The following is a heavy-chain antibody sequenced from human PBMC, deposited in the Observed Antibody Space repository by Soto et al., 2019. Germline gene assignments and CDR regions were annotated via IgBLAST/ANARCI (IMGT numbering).Heavy chain of an antibody. Sequence: ASVKVCCKASGYTFSSYGISWVRQAPGQGLEWMGWISPYNGNTNYAQKLQGRVTMTTDTSTGTVYMELRSLRSDDTAVYYCAGGNYYYDNSGYYTLDYWGQGTLVTVSS. CDR1: GYTFSSYG. D-gene: IGHD3-22*01. J-gene: IGHJ4*02. V-gene: IGHV1-18*01. CDR3: AGGNYYYDNSGYYTLDY. CDR2: ISPYNGNT.